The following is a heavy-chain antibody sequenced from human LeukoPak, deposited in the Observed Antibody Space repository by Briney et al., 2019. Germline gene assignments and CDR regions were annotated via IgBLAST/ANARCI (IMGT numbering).Heavy chain of an antibody. Sequence: GGSLTLSCAASGFTFSSYSMNWVRQAPGKGLEWVSYISSSSSTIYYADSVKGPFTISRDNAKNSLYLQMNSLRAEDTAVYYCSRIAARWTNYYYYYYMDVWGKGTTVTVSS. CDR3: SRIAARWTNYYYYYYMDV. CDR2: ISSSSSTI. V-gene: IGHV3-48*04. CDR1: GFTFSSYS. J-gene: IGHJ6*03. D-gene: IGHD6-6*01.